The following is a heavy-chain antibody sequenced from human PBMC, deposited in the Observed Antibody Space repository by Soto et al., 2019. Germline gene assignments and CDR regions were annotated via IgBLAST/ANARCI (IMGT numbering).Heavy chain of an antibody. J-gene: IGHJ6*02. CDR3: ARASPVVTDV. Sequence: QVQLQESGPGLVKPSKTLSLTCTVSGGSISSGDYYWSWIRQPPGTGLEWIGYIYYSGSTYYNPSLKSRGTISVDPSKNQFALKLSSVPASDTAVYYCARASPVVTDVWGQGTTVTVSS. CDR1: GGSISSGDYY. D-gene: IGHD5-18*01. CDR2: IYYSGST. V-gene: IGHV4-30-4*01.